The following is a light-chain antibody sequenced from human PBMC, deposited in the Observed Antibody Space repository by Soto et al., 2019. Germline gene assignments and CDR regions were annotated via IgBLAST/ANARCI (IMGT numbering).Light chain of an antibody. J-gene: IGKJ1*01. V-gene: IGKV3-20*01. Sequence: EIVLTRSPGTLSLSRMEIATLSCRASQSVSSSYLAWYQQKPGQAPRLLIYGASSRATGIPDRFSGSGSGTEFTLTISSLQSEDFAVYYCQQYGSSGTFGQGTKVDIK. CDR3: QQYGSSGT. CDR1: QSVSSSY. CDR2: GAS.